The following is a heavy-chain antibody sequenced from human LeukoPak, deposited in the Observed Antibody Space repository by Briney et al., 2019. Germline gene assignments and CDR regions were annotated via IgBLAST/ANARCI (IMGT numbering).Heavy chain of an antibody. J-gene: IGHJ4*02. CDR2: IYYSGST. CDR1: GGSISSYY. D-gene: IGHD6-13*01. CDR3: ARVTGYRIEDYFDY. Sequence: SETLSLTCTVSGGSISSYYWSWIRQPPGKGLEWIGYIYYSGSTDYNPSLKSRVTISVETSKNEFSLKLRSVTAADTAVYYCARVTGYRIEDYFDYWGQGTLVTVSS. V-gene: IGHV4-59*01.